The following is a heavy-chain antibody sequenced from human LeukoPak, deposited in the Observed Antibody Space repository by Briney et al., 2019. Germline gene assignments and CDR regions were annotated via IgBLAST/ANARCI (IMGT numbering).Heavy chain of an antibody. Sequence: SSETLSLTCTVSGGSISSGDYYWSWIRQPPGKGLEWIGYIYYSGSTYYNPSLKSRVTISVDTSKNQFSLKLSSVTAADTAVYYCARQTLVPAVLLDYWGQGTLVTVSS. CDR3: ARQTLVPAVLLDY. J-gene: IGHJ4*02. CDR2: IYYSGST. V-gene: IGHV4-30-4*08. CDR1: GGSISSGDYY. D-gene: IGHD2-2*01.